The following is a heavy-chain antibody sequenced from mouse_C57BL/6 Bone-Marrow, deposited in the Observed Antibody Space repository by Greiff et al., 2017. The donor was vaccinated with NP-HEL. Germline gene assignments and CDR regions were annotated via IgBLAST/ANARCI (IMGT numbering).Heavy chain of an antibody. D-gene: IGHD3-2*02. CDR3: ARPLDSSGFPWFAY. Sequence: EVKLVESGGGLVQPGGSLKLSCAASGFTFSDYYMYWVRQTPEKRLEWVAYISNGGGSTYYPDTVKGRFTISRDNAKNTLYLQMSRLKSEDTAMYYCARPLDSSGFPWFAYWGQGTLVTVSA. CDR2: ISNGGGST. V-gene: IGHV5-12*01. CDR1: GFTFSDYY. J-gene: IGHJ3*01.